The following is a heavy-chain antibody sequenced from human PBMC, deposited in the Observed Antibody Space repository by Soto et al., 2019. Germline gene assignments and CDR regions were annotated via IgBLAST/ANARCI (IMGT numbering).Heavy chain of an antibody. J-gene: IGHJ4*02. CDR2: INHSGST. CDR3: ARTSRFAY. V-gene: IGHV4-34*01. D-gene: IGHD6-6*01. Sequence: QVLLQQWGAGLLKPSETLSLTCAVYGGSFSDYYWSWIRHPPGKGLEWIGEINHSGSTNYKPSLKSRVTISVDPSKSQFSLRLSSVTAADTAVYYCARTSRFAYWGQGTLVTVSS. CDR1: GGSFSDYY.